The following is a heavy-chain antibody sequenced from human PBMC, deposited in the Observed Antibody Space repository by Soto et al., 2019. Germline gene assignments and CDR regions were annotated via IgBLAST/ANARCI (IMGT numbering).Heavy chain of an antibody. Sequence: EVQLVESGGGLVQPGGSLRLSCVASGFSFNTASMSWVRQAPGKGLEWLGRIKTNAADGTAVYAAPVQGRFTMSRDDSSNTLYLEMHSLKLEDTAVDYCPTYAGFSRVWGQGILVTVSS. CDR1: GFSFNTAS. J-gene: IGHJ4*02. V-gene: IGHV3-15*05. CDR2: IKTNAADGTA. D-gene: IGHD3-3*02. CDR3: PTYAGFSRV.